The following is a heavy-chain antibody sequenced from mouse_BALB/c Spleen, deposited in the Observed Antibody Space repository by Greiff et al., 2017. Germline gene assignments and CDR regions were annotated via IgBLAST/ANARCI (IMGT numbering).Heavy chain of an antibody. CDR3: ARYDYYYAMDY. Sequence: EVQLQESGPGLVKPSQTVSLTCTVTGISITTGNYRWSWIRQFPGNKLEWIGYIYYSGTITYNPSLTSRTTITRDTSKNQFFLEMNSLTAEDTATYYCARYDYYYAMDYWGQGTSVTVSS. CDR1: GISITTGNYR. D-gene: IGHD2-4*01. V-gene: IGHV3-5*02. J-gene: IGHJ4*01. CDR2: IYYSGTI.